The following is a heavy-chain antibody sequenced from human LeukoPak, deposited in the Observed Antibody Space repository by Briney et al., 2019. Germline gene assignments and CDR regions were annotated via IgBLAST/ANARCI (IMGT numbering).Heavy chain of an antibody. D-gene: IGHD3-10*01. CDR2: ISSSGSII. CDR3: ASNTVVRGVIRETGYGMDV. J-gene: IGHJ6*02. CDR1: GFTFSSYE. V-gene: IGHV3-48*03. Sequence: PGGSLRLSCAASGFTFSSYEMNWVRQAPGKGLEWVSYISSSGSIIYYADSVKGRFTISRDNAKSSLYLQMNSLRADDTAVYYCASNTVVRGVIRETGYGMDVWGQGTTVTVSS.